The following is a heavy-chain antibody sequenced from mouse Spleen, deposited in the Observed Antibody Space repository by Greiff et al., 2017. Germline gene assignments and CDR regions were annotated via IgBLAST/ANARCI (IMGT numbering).Heavy chain of an antibody. V-gene: IGHV5-9*04. CDR1: GFTFSSYA. D-gene: IGHD1-2*01. CDR3: ARHRDYGPAWFAY. J-gene: IGHJ3*01. Sequence: EVKLVESGGGLVKLGGSLKLSCAASGFTFSSYAMSWVRQTPEKRLEWVATISSGGGNTYYPDSVKGRFTISRDNAKNTLYLQMSSLKSEDTAMYYCARHRDYGPAWFAYWGQGTLVTVSA. CDR2: ISSGGGNT.